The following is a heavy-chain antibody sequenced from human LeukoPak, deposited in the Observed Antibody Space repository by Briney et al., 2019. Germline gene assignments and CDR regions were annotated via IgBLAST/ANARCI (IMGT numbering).Heavy chain of an antibody. J-gene: IGHJ4*02. CDR2: ISGSGGST. V-gene: IGHV3-23*01. Sequence: GGSLRLSCAASGFTFSSYAMSWVRQAPGKGLEGGSAISGSGGSTYSADSVKGRFTISRDNSKNTLYLQMNSLRAEDTAVYYCAKDILSVAADLDYWGQGTLVTVSS. CDR1: GFTFSSYA. D-gene: IGHD6-13*01. CDR3: AKDILSVAADLDY.